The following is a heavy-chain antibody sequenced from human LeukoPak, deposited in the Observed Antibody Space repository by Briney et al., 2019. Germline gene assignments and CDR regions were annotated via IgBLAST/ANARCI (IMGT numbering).Heavy chain of an antibody. CDR1: GFTFSDYN. V-gene: IGHV4-34*01. CDR3: ARQGYADFSPRPFDY. J-gene: IGHJ4*02. CDR2: INHSGST. Sequence: PGGSLRLSCAASGFTFSDYNMRWIRQAPGKGLEWIGEINHSGSTNYNPSLKSRVTISVDTSKNQFSLKLRSVTAADTAVFYCARQGYADFSPRPFDYWGQGTLVTVSS. D-gene: IGHD4-17*01.